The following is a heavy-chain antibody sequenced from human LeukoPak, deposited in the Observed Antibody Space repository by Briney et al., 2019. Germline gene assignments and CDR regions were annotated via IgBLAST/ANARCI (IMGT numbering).Heavy chain of an antibody. Sequence: GGSLRLSCAASGFTFSDYYMSWIRQAPGKGLEWVSYISSSGSTIYYADSVKGRFTISRDNSKNTLYLQMNSLRAEDTAVYCCAKVMGATIWYFDLWGRGTLVTVSS. CDR1: GFTFSDYY. D-gene: IGHD1-26*01. CDR2: ISSSGSTI. V-gene: IGHV3-11*01. J-gene: IGHJ2*01. CDR3: AKVMGATIWYFDL.